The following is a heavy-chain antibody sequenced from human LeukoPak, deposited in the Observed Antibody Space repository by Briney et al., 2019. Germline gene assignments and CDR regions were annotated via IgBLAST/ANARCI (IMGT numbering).Heavy chain of an antibody. CDR3: AQAADQSRYSYGYRSPGEGYFDY. V-gene: IGHV3-23*01. J-gene: IGHJ4*01. CDR1: GFTFSSYA. CDR2: ISGSGGST. Sequence: GGSLRLSCAASGFTFSSYAMSWVRQAPGKGLEWVSAISGSGGSTYYADSVKGRFTISRDNSKNTLYLQMNSLRAEDTAVYYCAQAADQSRYSYGYRSPGEGYFDYSGHGTLVTVSS. D-gene: IGHD5-18*01.